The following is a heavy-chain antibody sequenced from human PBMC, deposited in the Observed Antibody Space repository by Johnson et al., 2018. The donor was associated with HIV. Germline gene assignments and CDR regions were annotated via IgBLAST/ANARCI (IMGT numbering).Heavy chain of an antibody. CDR3: AKPYGSGSYDAFDI. V-gene: IGHV3-43D*03. J-gene: IGHJ3*02. D-gene: IGHD3-10*01. CDR1: GFSFDDYA. CDR2: ISWDGGNT. Sequence: VQLVESGGGLVKPGGSLRLSCAASGFSFDDYAMHWVRQVPGRGLQWVSLISWDGGNTHYADSVKGRFTISRDNSKNTLYLQMNSLRAEDTAVYYCAKPYGSGSYDAFDIWGQGTMVTVSS.